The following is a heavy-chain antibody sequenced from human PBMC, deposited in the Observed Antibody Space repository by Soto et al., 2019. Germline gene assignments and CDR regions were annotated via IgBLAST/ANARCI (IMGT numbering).Heavy chain of an antibody. J-gene: IGHJ6*02. V-gene: IGHV4-34*01. CDR2: INHSVST. CDR1: GGSFSGYY. Sequence: PSETLSLTCAVYGGSFSGYYWSWIRQPPGKGLEWIGEINHSVSTNYNPSLKSRVTISVDTSKNQFSLKLSSVTAADTAVYYCAGSTVTKIGYYYYGMDVWGQGTRVTVSS. D-gene: IGHD4-4*01. CDR3: AGSTVTKIGYYYYGMDV.